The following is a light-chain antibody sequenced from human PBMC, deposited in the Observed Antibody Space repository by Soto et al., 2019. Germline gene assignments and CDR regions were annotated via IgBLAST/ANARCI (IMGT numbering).Light chain of an antibody. V-gene: IGKV3-20*01. CDR1: QSVRSSY. J-gene: IGKJ3*01. CDR2: GAF. Sequence: EAVLTQSPGTLSLSPGERANFSCRASQSVRSSYVAWYQQKPGQAPRLLIYGAFRRATGIPDRFSGSGSGTDFTRTINRLEPEDFAVYYCQQYGTSFTFGPGTKVDIK. CDR3: QQYGTSFT.